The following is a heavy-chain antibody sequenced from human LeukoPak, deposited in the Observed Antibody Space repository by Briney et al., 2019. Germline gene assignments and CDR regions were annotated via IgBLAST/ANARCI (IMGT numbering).Heavy chain of an antibody. J-gene: IGHJ3*02. CDR2: IYPGDSDT. CDR3: ATSGSSIHDAFDI. V-gene: IGHV5-51*01. CDR1: GYSFTNYW. Sequence: GESLKISCKGSGYSFTNYWIGWVRQMPGKGLEGMGIIYPGDSDTRYSLSFQGQVTISADKSISTAYLQWSSLKASDTAMYYCATSGSSIHDAFDIWGQGTMVTVSS. D-gene: IGHD3-10*01.